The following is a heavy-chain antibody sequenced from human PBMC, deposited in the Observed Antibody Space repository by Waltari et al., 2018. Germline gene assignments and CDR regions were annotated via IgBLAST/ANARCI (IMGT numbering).Heavy chain of an antibody. D-gene: IGHD1-26*01. CDR1: GFYFSGNA. CDR3: TKDLYSWSYDF. V-gene: IGHV3-23*01. CDR2: VSGSGDNT. Sequence: EVQLLESGGGLVQPGGSLRLSCAASGFYFSGNAMSWVRQAPGKGLDGVSAVSGSGDNTYYADSVKGRFTISRDNSQNTLFLQMNSLRADDTAVYYCTKDLYSWSYDFWGQGTLVTVSS. J-gene: IGHJ4*02.